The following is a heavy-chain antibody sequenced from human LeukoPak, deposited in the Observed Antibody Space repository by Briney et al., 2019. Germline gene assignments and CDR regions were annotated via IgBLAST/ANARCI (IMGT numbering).Heavy chain of an antibody. Sequence: GESLRLSCAASGFPFSSYAMSWVRQAPGKGLEWVSTLSNSDDSTYYADSVKGRFTISRDNYENTLFLRMSSLRAEDTAVYYCAKATGYLLWGQGTLVIVSS. CDR3: AKATGYLL. CDR2: LSNSDDST. CDR1: GFPFSSYA. D-gene: IGHD1-14*01. V-gene: IGHV3-23*01. J-gene: IGHJ4*02.